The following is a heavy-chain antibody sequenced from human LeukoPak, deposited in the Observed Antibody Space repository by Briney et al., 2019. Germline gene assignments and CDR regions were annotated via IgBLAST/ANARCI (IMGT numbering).Heavy chain of an antibody. CDR3: ARLGPGYCSSTSCYHWFDP. D-gene: IGHD2-2*01. J-gene: IGHJ5*02. Sequence: ASVKISCKGSGYSFTSYWIGWVRQLPGKGLEWMGIIYPGDSDTRYSPSFQGQVTISADKSISTAYLQWSSLKASDTAMYYCARLGPGYCSSTSCYHWFDPWGQGTLVTVSS. CDR1: GYSFTSYW. CDR2: IYPGDSDT. V-gene: IGHV5-51*01.